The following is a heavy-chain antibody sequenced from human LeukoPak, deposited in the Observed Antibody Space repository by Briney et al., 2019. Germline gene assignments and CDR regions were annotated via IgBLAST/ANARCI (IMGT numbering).Heavy chain of an antibody. J-gene: IGHJ4*02. CDR1: GFTFNSYG. V-gene: IGHV3-30*02. CDR3: ARGDSSSWLGDY. D-gene: IGHD6-13*01. CDR2: IRYDGSNK. Sequence: PGGSLRLSCAASGFTFNSYGMHWVRQAPDKGLEWVAFIRYDGSNKYYADSVKGRFTISRDNSKNTLYLQMNSLRAEDTAVYYCARGDSSSWLGDYWGQGTLVTVSS.